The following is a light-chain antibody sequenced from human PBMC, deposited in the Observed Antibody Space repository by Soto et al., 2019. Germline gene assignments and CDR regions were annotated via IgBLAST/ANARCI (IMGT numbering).Light chain of an antibody. J-gene: IGKJ4*01. Sequence: EIVLTQSPATLSLSPGERATLSCRASQSVSSYLAWYQQKPGQAPRLLIYDASNRATGIPARFSGSGSGTAFTLTISSLEPEDFAIYYCQKRSNWPPVTFGGGTKVEIK. CDR3: QKRSNWPPVT. CDR2: DAS. V-gene: IGKV3-11*01. CDR1: QSVSSY.